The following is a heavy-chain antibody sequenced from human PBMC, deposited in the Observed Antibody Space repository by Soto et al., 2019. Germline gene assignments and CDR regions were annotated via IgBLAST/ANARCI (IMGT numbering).Heavy chain of an antibody. CDR3: ARDHYDILTGYSYDAFYS. J-gene: IGHJ3*02. CDR2: IKQDGSEK. Sequence: GGSLRLSCAASGFTFSSYWMSWVRQAPGKGLEWVANIKQDGSEKYYVDSVKGRFTISRDNAKNSLYLQMNSLRAEDTAVYYCARDHYDILTGYSYDAFYSWCQGTMVTVSS. V-gene: IGHV3-7*01. D-gene: IGHD3-9*01. CDR1: GFTFSSYW.